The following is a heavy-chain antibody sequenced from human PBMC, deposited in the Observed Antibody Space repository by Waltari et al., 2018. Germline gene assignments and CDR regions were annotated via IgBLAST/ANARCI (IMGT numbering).Heavy chain of an antibody. CDR3: ARIDPLGAFDI. V-gene: IGHV2-70*04. CDR2: IDWDNDK. CDR1: GFSLITTGMR. Sequence: QVTLQESGPAVVQPTQTLTLTCAFSGFSLITTGMRATLVRQPPGKALEWLARIDWDNDKFYSPSLETRLTISKDISKNEVVLTVTNMDPADTATYYCARIDPLGAFDIWGQGIMVTVSS. D-gene: IGHD3-16*01. J-gene: IGHJ3*02.